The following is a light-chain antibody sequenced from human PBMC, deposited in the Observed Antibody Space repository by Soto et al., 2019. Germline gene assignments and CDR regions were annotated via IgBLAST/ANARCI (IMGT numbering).Light chain of an antibody. CDR2: DAS. Sequence: EIVLTQSPATLSLSPGERATLSCRASQSVSSYLAWYQQKPGQAPRLLIYDASNRATGIPARFSGSGSGTDFTLIFSRLEPEDFAVYYCQQRINWPGTFGQGTKLEIK. CDR1: QSVSSY. CDR3: QQRINWPGT. V-gene: IGKV3-11*01. J-gene: IGKJ2*01.